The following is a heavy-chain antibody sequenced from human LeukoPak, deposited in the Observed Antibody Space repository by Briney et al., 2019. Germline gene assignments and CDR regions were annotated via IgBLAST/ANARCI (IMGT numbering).Heavy chain of an antibody. J-gene: IGHJ4*02. CDR2: INSDGSST. D-gene: IGHD2-15*01. CDR1: GSTFSDYW. Sequence: GGSLRLSCATSGSTFSDYWMHWVRQARGEGLVWVSRINSDGSSTSYADSVRGRFTISRDNAKNTLYLQMNSLRADDTAVYYCTTVNVPATSYWGQGTLVSVSS. V-gene: IGHV3-74*01. CDR3: TTVNVPATSY.